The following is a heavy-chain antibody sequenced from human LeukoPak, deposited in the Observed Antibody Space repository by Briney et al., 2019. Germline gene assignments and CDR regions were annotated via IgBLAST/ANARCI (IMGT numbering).Heavy chain of an antibody. CDR2: INPNSGGT. CDR1: GYTFTGYY. Sequence: ASVKVSCKASGYTFTGYYMHWVRQAPGQGLEWMGRINPNSGGTNYAQKFQGRVTMTRDTSISTAYMELSRLRSDDTAAYYCAREGRRYYDSRPMVYWGQGTLVTVSS. V-gene: IGHV1-2*06. CDR3: AREGRRYYDSRPMVY. J-gene: IGHJ4*02. D-gene: IGHD3-22*01.